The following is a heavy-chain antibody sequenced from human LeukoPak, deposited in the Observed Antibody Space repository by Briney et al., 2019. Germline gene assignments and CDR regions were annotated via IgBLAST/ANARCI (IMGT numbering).Heavy chain of an antibody. Sequence: ASVKVSCKASGYTFTSYYMHWVRQAPGQGLEWMGIINPSGGSTSYAQKFQGRVTMTRDMSTSTVYMELSSLRSEDTAVYYCARHCSSTSCTTSDAFDIWGQGTMVTVSS. CDR1: GYTFTSYY. CDR3: ARHCSSTSCTTSDAFDI. J-gene: IGHJ3*02. V-gene: IGHV1-46*01. D-gene: IGHD2-2*01. CDR2: INPSGGST.